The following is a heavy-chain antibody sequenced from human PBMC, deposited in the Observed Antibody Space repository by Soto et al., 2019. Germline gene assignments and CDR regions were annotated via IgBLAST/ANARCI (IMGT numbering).Heavy chain of an antibody. CDR3: AKDHTPRDGYNPDY. Sequence: EVQLLESGGGLVQPGGSLRLSCAASGFTFSSYAMSWVRQAPGKGLEWVSAISGSGGSTYYADSVKGRFTISRDNSKNTLCLQMNGVRAEDTGVYYCAKDHTPRDGYNPDYWGQGTLVTVSS. V-gene: IGHV3-23*01. CDR2: ISGSGGST. J-gene: IGHJ4*02. D-gene: IGHD5-12*01. CDR1: GFTFSSYA.